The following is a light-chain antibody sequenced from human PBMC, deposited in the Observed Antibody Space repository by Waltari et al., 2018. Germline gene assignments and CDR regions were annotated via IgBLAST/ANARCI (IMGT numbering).Light chain of an antibody. CDR2: AAS. CDR1: QGISNY. J-gene: IGKJ4*01. Sequence: DIQLTQSPSFLSASIGDRVTITCRASQGISNYLAWYQQKPGTAPKLLIYAASTLQSGVPSRFSGSGSGTEFTLTVSSPQPEDFATYYCQELDTYPQSLTFGGGTKVEI. CDR3: QELDTYPQSLT. V-gene: IGKV1-9*01.